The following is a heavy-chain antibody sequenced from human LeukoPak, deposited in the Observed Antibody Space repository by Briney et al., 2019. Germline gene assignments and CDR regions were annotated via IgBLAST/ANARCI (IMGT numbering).Heavy chain of an antibody. Sequence: SETLSLTCTVSGYSIISDYYWGWIRQPPGKELEWIGSIYHTGTTYYNPSLRSRVTISVDTSKNQFSLKLSSVTAADTAVYYCARHSIIGGTEYAFDIWGQGTMVTVSS. J-gene: IGHJ3*02. V-gene: IGHV4-38-2*02. CDR2: IYHTGTT. CDR1: GYSIISDYY. D-gene: IGHD2-15*01. CDR3: ARHSIIGGTEYAFDI.